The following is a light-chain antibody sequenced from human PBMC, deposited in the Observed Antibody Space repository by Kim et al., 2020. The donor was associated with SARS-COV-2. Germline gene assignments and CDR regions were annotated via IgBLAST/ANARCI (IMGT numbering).Light chain of an antibody. CDR2: DVS. CDR3: CSYAGSYTWV. CDR1: SSDVGGYNY. V-gene: IGLV2-11*01. J-gene: IGLJ3*02. Sequence: GQSVTISCTGTSSDVGGYNYVSWYQQHPDKAPKLMIYDVSKRPSGVPDRFSGSKSGNTASLTISGLQAEDEADYYCCSYAGSYTWVFGGGTKVTVL.